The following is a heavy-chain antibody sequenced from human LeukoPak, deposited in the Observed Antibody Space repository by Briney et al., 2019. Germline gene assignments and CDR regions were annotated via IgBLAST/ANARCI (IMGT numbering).Heavy chain of an antibody. Sequence: GGSLRLSCAASGFTLSSYAMTWVRQAPGRGLEWVSSVDGGGGGTYYADSVKGRFTISRDNSKNTLYLQMNSLRAEDTAVYYCASRPNSGSYYGVLGIWGQGTMVTVSS. V-gene: IGHV3-23*01. CDR3: ASRPNSGSYYGVLGI. CDR2: VDGGGGGT. CDR1: GFTLSSYA. J-gene: IGHJ3*02. D-gene: IGHD1-26*01.